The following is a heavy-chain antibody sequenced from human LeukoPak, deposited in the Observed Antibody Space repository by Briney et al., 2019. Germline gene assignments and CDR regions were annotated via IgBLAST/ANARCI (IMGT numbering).Heavy chain of an antibody. CDR3: ARELEYGSGSSRYYYYYMDV. CDR1: GYTFTSYY. J-gene: IGHJ6*03. D-gene: IGHD3-10*01. CDR2: INPSGGST. V-gene: IGHV1-46*01. Sequence: GASVKVSCKASGYTFTSYYMHWVRQAPGQGLEWMGIINPSGGSTSYAQKFQGRVTMTRDMSTSTVYMELSSLRSEDTAVYYCARELEYGSGSSRYYYYYMDVWGKGTTVTVSS.